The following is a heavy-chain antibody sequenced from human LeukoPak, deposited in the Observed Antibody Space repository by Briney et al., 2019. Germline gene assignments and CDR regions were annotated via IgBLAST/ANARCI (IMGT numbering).Heavy chain of an antibody. CDR1: GFTLSSYS. Sequence: GGSLRLSCAASGFTLSSYSMNWVRQAPGKGLEWVSYISSSSSTIYYADSVKGRFTISRDNAKNSLYLQMNSLRAEDTAVYYCAREGEYSSGWYGYYYYYMDVWGKGTTVTVSS. CDR3: AREGEYSSGWYGYYYYYMDV. J-gene: IGHJ6*03. D-gene: IGHD6-19*01. CDR2: ISSSSSTI. V-gene: IGHV3-48*01.